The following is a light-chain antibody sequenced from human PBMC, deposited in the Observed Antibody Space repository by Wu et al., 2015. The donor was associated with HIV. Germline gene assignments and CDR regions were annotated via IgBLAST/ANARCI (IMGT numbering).Light chain of an antibody. CDR3: QHRQNWPLT. V-gene: IGKV3-11*01. J-gene: IGKJ4*01. Sequence: EIVLTQSPATLSLSPGERATLSCRASQSVGTSLAWYQHRPGQSPRLLIYNASKRATGIPPRFSGFGSGTEFTLAITSLESEDFAVYYCQHRQNWPLTFGGGTKV. CDR1: QSVGTS. CDR2: NAS.